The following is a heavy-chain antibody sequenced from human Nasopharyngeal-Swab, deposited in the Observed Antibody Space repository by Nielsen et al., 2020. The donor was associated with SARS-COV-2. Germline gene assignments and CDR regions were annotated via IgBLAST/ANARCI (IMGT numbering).Heavy chain of an antibody. D-gene: IGHD6-19*01. CDR1: GFTFSSYW. V-gene: IGHV3-74*01. J-gene: IGHJ4*02. CDR2: INSDGSST. Sequence: GESLKISCAASGFTFSSYWMHWVRQAPGKGLVWVSRINSDGSSTSYADSVKGRFTISRDNSKNTLYLQMNSLRAEDTAVYYCAKDVLSGWFDYWGQGTLVTVSS. CDR3: AKDVLSGWFDY.